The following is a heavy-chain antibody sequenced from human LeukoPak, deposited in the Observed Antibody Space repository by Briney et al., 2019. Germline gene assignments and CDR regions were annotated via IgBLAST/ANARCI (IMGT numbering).Heavy chain of an antibody. CDR2: IIPIFGTA. D-gene: IGHD3-16*01. V-gene: IGHV1-69*05. CDR1: GGTFSNYA. J-gene: IGHJ5*02. Sequence: SVKASCKASGGTFSNYAISWVRQAPGQGLEWMGGIIPIFGTANYAQKFQGRVTITTDESTSTAYMELSSLRSEDTAVYYCARSLGDNWFDPWGQGTLVAVSS. CDR3: ARSLGDNWFDP.